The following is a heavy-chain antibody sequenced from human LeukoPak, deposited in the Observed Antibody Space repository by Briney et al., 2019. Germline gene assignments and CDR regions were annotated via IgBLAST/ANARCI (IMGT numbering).Heavy chain of an antibody. CDR2: VYYTGST. D-gene: IGHD6-13*01. J-gene: IGHJ4*02. CDR1: GGSVSGSTYY. CDR3: TRGGYSSPNRMDY. Sequence: SETLFLTCTVSGGSVSGSTYYWGWIRQPPGKGLEWIGSVYYTGSTYYNSSLKSRVTISVDTSKNQFSLKLSSVTAADTAVYYCTRGGYSSPNRMDYWGQGTLVTVSS. V-gene: IGHV4-39*07.